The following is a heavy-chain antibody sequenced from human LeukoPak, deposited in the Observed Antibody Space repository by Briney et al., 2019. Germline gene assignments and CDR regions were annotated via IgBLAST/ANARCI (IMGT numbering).Heavy chain of an antibody. CDR3: ARERYCSGGSCYFSSGY. CDR2: IKQDGSEK. Sequence: GGSLRLSCAASGFTFSSYWMSWVRQAPGKGLEWVANIKQDGSEKYYVDSVKGRFTISRDNAKNSLYLQMNSLRAEDTAVYYCARERYCSGGSCYFSSGYWGQGTLVTVSS. CDR1: GFTFSSYW. D-gene: IGHD2-15*01. J-gene: IGHJ4*02. V-gene: IGHV3-7*01.